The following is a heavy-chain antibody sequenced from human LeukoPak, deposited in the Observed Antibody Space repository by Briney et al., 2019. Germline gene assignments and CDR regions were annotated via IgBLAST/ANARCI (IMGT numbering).Heavy chain of an antibody. D-gene: IGHD6-19*01. V-gene: IGHV6-1*01. CDR2: TYYRSKWYN. J-gene: IGHJ4*02. CDR3: ASQAVAGLYQFDN. Sequence: SQTLSLTCAISGDSFCSNSAAWNWIRQSPSRGLEWLGRTYYRSKWYNDYAVSVKSRITINPDTSKNQFSLQLNSMTPEDTAVYYCASQAVAGLYQFDNWGQGTLVTVSS. CDR1: GDSFCSNSAA.